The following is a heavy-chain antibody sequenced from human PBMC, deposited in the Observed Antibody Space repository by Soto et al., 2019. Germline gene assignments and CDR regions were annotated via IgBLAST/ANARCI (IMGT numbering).Heavy chain of an antibody. CDR3: TTNRRIAAIGH. CDR1: GYSITSSNW. V-gene: IGHV4-28*01. CDR2: IYYSGGST. Sequence: SETLSLTCAVSGYSITSSNWWGWIRQPPGKGLEWIGYIYYSGGSTYYNPSLESRVTMSLDTSKNQFSLKLSSVTAMDTAVYYCTTNRRIAAIGHWGQGILVTVSS. J-gene: IGHJ4*02. D-gene: IGHD6-6*01.